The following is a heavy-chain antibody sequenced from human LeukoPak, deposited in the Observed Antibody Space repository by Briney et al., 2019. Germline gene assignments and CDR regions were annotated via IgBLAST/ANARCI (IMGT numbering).Heavy chain of an antibody. V-gene: IGHV3-23*01. CDR2: ISGSGGST. Sequence: PGGSLRLSCAASGFTFSSYAMSWARQAPGKGQEWVSAISGSGGSTYYADSVKGRFTISRDNSKNTLYLQMNSLRAEGTAVYYCARVRSGYDYWGQGTLVTVSS. J-gene: IGHJ4*02. D-gene: IGHD3-10*01. CDR1: GFTFSSYA. CDR3: ARVRSGYDY.